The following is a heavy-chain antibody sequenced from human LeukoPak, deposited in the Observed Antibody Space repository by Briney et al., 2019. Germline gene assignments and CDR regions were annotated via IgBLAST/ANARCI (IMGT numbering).Heavy chain of an antibody. D-gene: IGHD4-11*01. V-gene: IGHV3-30*02. Sequence: PGGSLRLSCAASGFTFSSYGMHWVRQAPGKGLEWVAFIRYDGSNKYYADSVKGRFTISRDNSKNTLYLQMNSLRAEDTAVYYCARGPKAVTPRGYYYYMDVWGKGTTVTISS. CDR2: IRYDGSNK. CDR1: GFTFSSYG. J-gene: IGHJ6*03. CDR3: ARGPKAVTPRGYYYYMDV.